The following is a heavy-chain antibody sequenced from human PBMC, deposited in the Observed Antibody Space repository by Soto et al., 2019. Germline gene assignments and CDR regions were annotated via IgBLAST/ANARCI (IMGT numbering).Heavy chain of an antibody. D-gene: IGHD3-10*01. J-gene: IGHJ6*03. V-gene: IGHV2-5*02. Sequence: QITLKESGPTLVKPTQTLTLTCTFSGFSLTTRGVGVGWIRQPPGKALEWLALIYWDDDKRYSPSLKSRRTITKDNSKNQVVLTLTNMDPVDTATYYCAHVPGSGQLLYAYYYYMDVWGKGATVAVS. CDR2: IYWDDDK. CDR1: GFSLTTRGVG. CDR3: AHVPGSGQLLYAYYYYMDV.